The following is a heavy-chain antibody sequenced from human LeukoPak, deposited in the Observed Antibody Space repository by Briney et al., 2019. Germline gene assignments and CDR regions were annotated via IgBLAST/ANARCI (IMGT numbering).Heavy chain of an antibody. CDR1: GGSISSYY. CDR2: IYYSGST. D-gene: IGHD3-3*01. Sequence: SETLSLTCTVSGGSISSYYWSWIRQPPGKGLEWMGYIYYSGSTNYNPSLKSRVTISVDTSKNQFSLKLSSVTASDTAVYYCARGLDFWSGYYYNWFDPWGQGTLVTVSS. V-gene: IGHV4-59*01. J-gene: IGHJ5*02. CDR3: ARGLDFWSGYYYNWFDP.